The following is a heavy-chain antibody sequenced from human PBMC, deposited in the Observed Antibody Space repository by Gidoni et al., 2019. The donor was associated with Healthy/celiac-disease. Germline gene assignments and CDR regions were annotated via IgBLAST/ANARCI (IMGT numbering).Heavy chain of an antibody. V-gene: IGHV3-30-3*01. CDR1: GFTFSSYA. Sequence: QVQLVESGGGVVQPGRSRRLSCAASGFTFSSYAMHWVRQAPGKGLEWVAVISYDGSNKYYADSVKGRFTISRDNSKNTLYLQMNSLRAEDTAVYYCARDFNGDYELDYWGQGTLVTVSS. CDR3: ARDFNGDYELDY. J-gene: IGHJ4*02. CDR2: ISYDGSNK. D-gene: IGHD4-17*01.